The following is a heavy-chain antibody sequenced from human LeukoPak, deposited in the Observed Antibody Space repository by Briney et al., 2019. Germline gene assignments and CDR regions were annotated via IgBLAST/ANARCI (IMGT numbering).Heavy chain of an antibody. CDR3: ARGVVITGLDY. CDR1: GGSISSYY. CDR2: IYYSGST. V-gene: IGHV4-59*01. J-gene: IGHJ4*02. Sequence: SGTLSLTCTVSGGSISSYYWSWIRQPPGKGLEWIGYIYYSGSTNYNPSLKSRVTISVDTSKNQFSLKLSSVTAADTAVYYCARGVVITGLDYWGQGTLVTVSS. D-gene: IGHD3-3*01.